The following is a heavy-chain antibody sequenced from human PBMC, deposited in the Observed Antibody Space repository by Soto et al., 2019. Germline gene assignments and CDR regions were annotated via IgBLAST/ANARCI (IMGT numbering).Heavy chain of an antibody. CDR1: GFTFSSYW. J-gene: IGHJ4*02. Sequence: GGSLRLSCAASGFTFSSYWMTWVRQAPGKGLEWVSVISGSDSSTYYADSVKGRFTISRDNSKNTLYLQMNSLRAEDTAVYYCAKDQGSSWYEIDYWGQGTLVTVSS. CDR2: ISGSDSST. V-gene: IGHV3-23*01. D-gene: IGHD6-13*01. CDR3: AKDQGSSWYEIDY.